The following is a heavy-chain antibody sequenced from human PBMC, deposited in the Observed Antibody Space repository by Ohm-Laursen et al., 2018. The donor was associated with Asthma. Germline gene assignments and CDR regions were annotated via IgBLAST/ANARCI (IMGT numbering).Heavy chain of an antibody. CDR1: GFTFSSYA. CDR3: ARADQYDSSTYIREMDD. Sequence: SLRLSCAASGFTFSSYAMSWVRQAPGKGLEWVSSISSSSSNIYYADSVKGRFTISRDNAKNSLYLQMSSLRAEDTAVYYCARADQYDSSTYIREMDDWGQGTLVTVSS. V-gene: IGHV3-21*01. CDR2: ISSSSSNI. D-gene: IGHD2/OR15-2a*01. J-gene: IGHJ4*02.